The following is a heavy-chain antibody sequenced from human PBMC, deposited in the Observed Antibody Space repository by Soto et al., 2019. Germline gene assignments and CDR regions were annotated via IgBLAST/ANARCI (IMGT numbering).Heavy chain of an antibody. CDR1: GFTFTSSA. D-gene: IGHD2-21*02. Sequence: ASVKVSCKASGFTFTSSAVQWVRQARGQRLEWIGWIVVGSGNTNYAQKFQERVTITRDMSTSTAYMELSSLRSEDTAVYYCAAGLYCGGDCYPRFDYWGQGTLVTVSS. J-gene: IGHJ4*02. CDR2: IVVGSGNT. CDR3: AAGLYCGGDCYPRFDY. V-gene: IGHV1-58*01.